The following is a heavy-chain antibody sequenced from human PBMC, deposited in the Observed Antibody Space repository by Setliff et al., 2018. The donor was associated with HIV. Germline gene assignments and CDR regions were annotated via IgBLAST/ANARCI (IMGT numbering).Heavy chain of an antibody. D-gene: IGHD1-1*01. CDR2: ISPPSGNS. CDR1: GDTITNYG. CDR3: ATAGVLADPLVPLYIHDFYDH. Sequence: GASVKVSCKASGDTITNYGLSWARQTPGQGLEWMGWISPPSGNSDCAEKFQDRVTMTVDTATNTAYMEMKSLRSDDTSVYYCATAGVLADPLVPLYIHDFYDHWGQGTLVTVSS. V-gene: IGHV1-18*01. J-gene: IGHJ5*02.